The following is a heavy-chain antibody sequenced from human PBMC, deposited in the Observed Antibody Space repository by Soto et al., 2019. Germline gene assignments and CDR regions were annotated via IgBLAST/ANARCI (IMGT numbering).Heavy chain of an antibody. V-gene: IGHV3-66*04. D-gene: IGHD1-26*01. J-gene: IGHJ2*01. Sequence: EVQLVESGGGLVQPGGSLRLSCAASGFTVSSSYMGWVRQNPGKGLEWVSSIYSDGNTYYADSVRGRFTISTDNSKDTLYLRMNSLRVDDTAMYYCARHVGFYWYFDLWGRGTLVTVSS. CDR1: GFTVSSSY. CDR3: ARHVGFYWYFDL. CDR2: IYSDGNT.